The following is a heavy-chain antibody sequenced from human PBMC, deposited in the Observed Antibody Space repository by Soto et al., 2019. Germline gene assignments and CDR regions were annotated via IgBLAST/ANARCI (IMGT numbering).Heavy chain of an antibody. V-gene: IGHV1-24*01. CDR3: ATLLHYDYIWGSPIHFDY. CDR1: GYTLTELS. D-gene: IGHD3-16*01. Sequence: ASVKVSCKVSGYTLTELSMHWVRQAPGKGLEWMGGFDPEDGETIYAQKFQGRVTMTEDTSTDTAYMELSSLRSEDTAVYYCATLLHYDYIWGSPIHFDYWGQGTLVTVSS. J-gene: IGHJ4*02. CDR2: FDPEDGET.